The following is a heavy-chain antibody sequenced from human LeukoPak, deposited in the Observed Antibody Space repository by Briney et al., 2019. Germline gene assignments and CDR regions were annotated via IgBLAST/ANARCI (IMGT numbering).Heavy chain of an antibody. Sequence: SVKVSCKASGGTFSSYAISWVRQAPGQGLEWMGRIIPILGIANYAQKFQGRVTITADKSTSTAYTELSSLRSEDTAVYYCARGSDSSSWSKDYWGQGTLVTVSS. V-gene: IGHV1-69*04. CDR2: IIPILGIA. J-gene: IGHJ4*02. D-gene: IGHD6-13*01. CDR3: ARGSDSSSWSKDY. CDR1: GGTFSSYA.